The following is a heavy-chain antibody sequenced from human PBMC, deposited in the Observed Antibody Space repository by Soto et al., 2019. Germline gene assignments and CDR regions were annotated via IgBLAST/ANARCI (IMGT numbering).Heavy chain of an antibody. V-gene: IGHV3-15*01. CDR2: IKSKTDGGTT. D-gene: IGHD6-19*01. J-gene: IGHJ3*02. CDR1: GFTFRNAW. Sequence: GGSLRLSCAASGFTFRNAWMSWVRQAPGKGLEWVGRIKSKTDGGTTDYAAPVKGRFTISRDDSKNTLYLQMNSLKTEDTAVYYCTTIGIAVAARAAFDIWGQGTMVTVSS. CDR3: TTIGIAVAARAAFDI.